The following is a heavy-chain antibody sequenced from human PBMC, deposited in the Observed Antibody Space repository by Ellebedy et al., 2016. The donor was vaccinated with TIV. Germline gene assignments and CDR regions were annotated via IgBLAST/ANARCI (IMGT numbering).Heavy chain of an antibody. J-gene: IGHJ4*02. Sequence: PGGSLRLSCAASGFIFSDHYMDWVRQAPGKGLEWVGFIRRKDSGGTTEHAASVKGRFTISRDDSKNSLYLQVNSLKTEDTAVYYCVRSHLGTSGHYYVGYWGQGTLVTVSS. CDR1: GFIFSDHY. CDR3: VRSHLGTSGHYYVGY. D-gene: IGHD3-22*01. V-gene: IGHV3-72*01. CDR2: IRRKDSGGTT.